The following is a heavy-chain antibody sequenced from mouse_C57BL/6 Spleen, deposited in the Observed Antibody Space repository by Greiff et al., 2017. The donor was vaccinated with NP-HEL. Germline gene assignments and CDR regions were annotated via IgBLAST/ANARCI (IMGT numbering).Heavy chain of an antibody. CDR1: GYTFTSYW. D-gene: IGHD1-1*01. Sequence: VQLQQSGAELVMPGASVKLSCKASGYTFTSYWMHWVKQRPGQGLEWIGEIDPSDSYTNYNQKFKGKSTLTVDKSSSTAYMQLSSLTSEDSAVYYWARFSLITTGDFDYWGQGTTLTVSS. CDR2: IDPSDSYT. J-gene: IGHJ2*01. V-gene: IGHV1-69*01. CDR3: ARFSLITTGDFDY.